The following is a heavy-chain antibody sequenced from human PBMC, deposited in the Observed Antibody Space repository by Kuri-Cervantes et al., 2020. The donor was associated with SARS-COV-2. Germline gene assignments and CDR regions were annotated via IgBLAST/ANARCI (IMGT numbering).Heavy chain of an antibody. CDR3: ARELVGAFDI. CDR2: ISYDGSNK. Sequence: GSLKISCAASGFSFNNYGMHWVRQAPGKGLEWVAVISYDGSNKYYADSVKGRFTISRDNSKNTLYPQMNSLRAEDTAVYYCARELVGAFDIWGQGTLVTVSS. V-gene: IGHV3-30*19. D-gene: IGHD3-10*01. J-gene: IGHJ3*02. CDR1: GFSFNNYG.